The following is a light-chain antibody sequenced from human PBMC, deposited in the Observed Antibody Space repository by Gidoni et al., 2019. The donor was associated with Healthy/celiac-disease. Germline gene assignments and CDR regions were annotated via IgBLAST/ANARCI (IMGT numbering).Light chain of an antibody. CDR2: AAS. Sequence: DIQMTQSPSSLSASVGDRVTITCRASQSISSYLNWYQQKPGKAPQHLIYAASSLQSGVTSRFIGSGSGTDFTLTISSLQPEDVATDYCQQSYSTPPVTFGQGTRLEIK. V-gene: IGKV1-39*01. J-gene: IGKJ5*01. CDR3: QQSYSTPPVT. CDR1: QSISSY.